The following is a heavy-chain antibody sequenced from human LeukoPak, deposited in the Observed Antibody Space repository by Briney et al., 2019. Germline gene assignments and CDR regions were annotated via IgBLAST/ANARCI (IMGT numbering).Heavy chain of an antibody. CDR3: ARNPREDIVVVPAARFDY. V-gene: IGHV4-30-4*08. CDR1: GGSISSGDYY. Sequence: SETLSLTCTVSGGSISSGDYYWSWIRQPPGKGLEWIGYIYYSGSTYYNPSLKSRVTISVDTSKNQFSLKLSSVTAADTAVYYCARNPREDIVVVPAARFDYWGQGTLVTVSS. J-gene: IGHJ4*02. CDR2: IYYSGST. D-gene: IGHD2-2*01.